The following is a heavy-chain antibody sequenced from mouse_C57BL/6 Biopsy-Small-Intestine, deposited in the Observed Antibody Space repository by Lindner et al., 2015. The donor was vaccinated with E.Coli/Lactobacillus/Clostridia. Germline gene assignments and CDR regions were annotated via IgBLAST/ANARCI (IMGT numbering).Heavy chain of an antibody. CDR3: ARNPGTRGYFDY. CDR2: FSLQWYS. CDR1: GDSFTGYY. Sequence: VQLQESGPELVKPGASVKISCKASGDSFTGYYMHWGEAEPWKFPRLDWIYFSLQWYSSYNQKFKGKATLTVDKSSSTAYMELRSLTSEDSAVYYCARNPGTRGYFDYWGQGTTLTVSS. V-gene: IGHV1-31*01. J-gene: IGHJ2*01. D-gene: IGHD4-1*01.